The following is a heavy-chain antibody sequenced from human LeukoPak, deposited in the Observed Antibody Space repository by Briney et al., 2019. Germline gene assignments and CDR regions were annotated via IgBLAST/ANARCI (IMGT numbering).Heavy chain of an antibody. CDR2: ISSSSSYT. CDR1: GFTFSDYY. D-gene: IGHD5-18*01. V-gene: IGHV3-11*06. Sequence: KPGGSLRLSCAASGFTFSDYYMSWIRPAPGKGPERVSYISSSSSYTNYADSVKGRFTISRDNAKNSLYLQMNSLRAEDTAVYYCARTGRRGYSYGKNYYFDYWGQGTLVTVSS. CDR3: ARTGRRGYSYGKNYYFDY. J-gene: IGHJ4*02.